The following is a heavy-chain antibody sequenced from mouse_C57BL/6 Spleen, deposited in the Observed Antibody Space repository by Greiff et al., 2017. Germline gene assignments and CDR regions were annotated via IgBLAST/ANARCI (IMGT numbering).Heavy chain of an antibody. CDR1: GYTFTDYY. D-gene: IGHD3-2*02. V-gene: IGHV1-76*01. CDR3: ARPSSGYDYAMDY. CDR2: IYPGSGNT. Sequence: QVQLQQSGAELVRPGASVKLSCKASGYTFTDYYINWVKQRPGQGLEWIARIYPGSGNTYYNEKFKGKATLTAEKSSSTAYMQLSSLTSEDSAVYFCARPSSGYDYAMDYWGQGTSVTVSS. J-gene: IGHJ4*01.